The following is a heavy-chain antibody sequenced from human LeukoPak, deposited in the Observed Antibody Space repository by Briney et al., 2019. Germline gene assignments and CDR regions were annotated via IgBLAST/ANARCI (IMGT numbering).Heavy chain of an antibody. J-gene: IGHJ4*02. CDR1: GGSISSGGYY. D-gene: IGHD3-9*01. CDR2: IYYSGST. Sequence: SQTLSLTCTVSGGSISSGGYYWSWIRQHPGKGLEWIGYIYYSGSTYYHPSLKSRVTISVDTSKNQFSLKLSSVTAADTAVYYCARRGYDILTGYLDYWGQGTLVTVSS. CDR3: ARRGYDILTGYLDY. V-gene: IGHV4-31*03.